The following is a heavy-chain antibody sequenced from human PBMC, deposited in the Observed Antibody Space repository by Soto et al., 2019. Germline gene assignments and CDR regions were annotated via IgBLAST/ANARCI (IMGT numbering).Heavy chain of an antibody. CDR3: ARAWYSSSWYEDY. CDR2: IYPSGST. Sequence: QVQLQESGPGLVKPSETLSLTCTVSGDSISSHYWSWIRQPAGKGLEWIGRIYPSGSTNYNPSLNSRVTMSVDTSKNQFSLRLSSVTAADTAVYYCARAWYSSSWYEDYWGWGTLVTVSS. J-gene: IGHJ4*02. V-gene: IGHV4-4*07. CDR1: GDSISSHY. D-gene: IGHD6-13*01.